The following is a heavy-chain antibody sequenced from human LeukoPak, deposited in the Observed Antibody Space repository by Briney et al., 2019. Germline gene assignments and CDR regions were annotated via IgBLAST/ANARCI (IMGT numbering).Heavy chain of an antibody. V-gene: IGHV3-30-3*01. CDR1: GFTFSSYA. J-gene: IGHJ4*02. CDR2: ISYDGSNK. D-gene: IGHD6-13*01. CDR3: AKGEAAAGTGEFDY. Sequence: GGSLRLSCAASGFTFSSYAMHWVRQAPGKGLEWVAVISYDGSNKYYADSVKGRFTISRDNSKNTLYLQMNSLRAEDTAVYYCAKGEAAAGTGEFDYWGQGTLVTVSS.